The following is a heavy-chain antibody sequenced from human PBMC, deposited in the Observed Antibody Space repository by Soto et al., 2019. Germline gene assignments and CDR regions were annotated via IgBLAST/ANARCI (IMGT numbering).Heavy chain of an antibody. J-gene: IGHJ6*02. CDR3: ARVRGLYYYYGMDV. Sequence: ASVKVSCKASGYTFTSYGISWVRQAPGQGLEWMGWISAYNGNTNYAQKLQGRVTMTTDTSTSTAYMELRSLRSDDTAVYYCARVRGLYYYYGMDVWGQGXTVTVYS. CDR1: GYTFTSYG. D-gene: IGHD3-10*01. V-gene: IGHV1-18*04. CDR2: ISAYNGNT.